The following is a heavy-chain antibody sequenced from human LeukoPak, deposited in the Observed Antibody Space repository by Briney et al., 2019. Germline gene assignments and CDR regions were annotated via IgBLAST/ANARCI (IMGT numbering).Heavy chain of an antibody. Sequence: GASVKVSCKASGYTFTSYGISWVRQARGQGLEWMGWISAYNGNTNYAQKLQGRVTMTTDTSTSTAYMELRSLRSDDTAVYYCARGRYSSSWMSIDAFDIWGQGTMVTVSS. CDR3: ARGRYSSSWMSIDAFDI. CDR2: ISAYNGNT. CDR1: GYTFTSYG. D-gene: IGHD6-13*01. J-gene: IGHJ3*02. V-gene: IGHV1-18*01.